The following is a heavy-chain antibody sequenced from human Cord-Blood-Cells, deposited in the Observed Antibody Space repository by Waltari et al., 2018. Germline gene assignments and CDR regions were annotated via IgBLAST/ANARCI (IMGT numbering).Heavy chain of an antibody. CDR1: GYSISSGYY. J-gene: IGHJ3*02. CDR3: ARGSGYSSSSAAFDI. V-gene: IGHV4-38-2*01. D-gene: IGHD6-6*01. Sequence: QVQLQESGPGLVKPSETLSLTCAVSGYSISSGYYWGWFRQPPGKGLAWIGSIYHSGSTYYNPSLKSRVTISVDTSKNQFSLKLSSVTAADTAVYYCARGSGYSSSSAAFDIWGQGTMVTVSS. CDR2: IYHSGST.